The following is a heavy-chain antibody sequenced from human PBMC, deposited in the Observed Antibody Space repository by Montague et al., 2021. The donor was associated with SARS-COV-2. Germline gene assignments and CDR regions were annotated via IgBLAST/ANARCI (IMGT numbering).Heavy chain of an antibody. D-gene: IGHD2-21*01. V-gene: IGHV4-34*01. CDR2: INHSGTT. Sequence: SETLSLTCAVYDGSFSGYYWTWIRQSPGKGLEWIAEINHSGTTNYNFNPSLRSRVTISVDTSKSQLSLKLSSVIAADTGVYYCGRWDPKTLTVIGLRGKSAFDYWGQGTLVTVSS. J-gene: IGHJ4*02. CDR1: DGSFSGYY. CDR3: GRWDPKTLTVIGLRGKSAFDY.